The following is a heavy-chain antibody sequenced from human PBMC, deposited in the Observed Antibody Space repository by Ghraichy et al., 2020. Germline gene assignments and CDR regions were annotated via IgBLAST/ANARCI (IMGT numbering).Heavy chain of an antibody. J-gene: IGHJ4*02. D-gene: IGHD3-22*01. CDR3: ARGDHYYDSSGYFEY. CDR1: GFTFNIYA. Sequence: GESLNISCAASGFTFNIYALTWVRQAPGKGLEWVSTISHNGDTTYYADSVKGRFTISRDSSTNTLSLQMNSLRADDTAVYYCARGDHYYDSSGYFEYWGQGTLVTVSS. V-gene: IGHV3-23*01. CDR2: ISHNGDTT.